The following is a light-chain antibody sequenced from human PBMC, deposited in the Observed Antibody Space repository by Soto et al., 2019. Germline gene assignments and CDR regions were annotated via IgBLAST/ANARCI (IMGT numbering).Light chain of an antibody. CDR1: QSINSN. CDR2: DAS. V-gene: IGKV3-11*01. Sequence: EIVLTQSPATLSLSPGERATLSCRASQSINSNLAWYQQKRGQAPRLLIYDASNRATGVPGRFSGSGSETDFTLTISSLEPEDFAVYYCQQRSNWPTFGQGTRLEIK. J-gene: IGKJ5*01. CDR3: QQRSNWPT.